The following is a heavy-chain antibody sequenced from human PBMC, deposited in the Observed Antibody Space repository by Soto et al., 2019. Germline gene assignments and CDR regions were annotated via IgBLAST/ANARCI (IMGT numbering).Heavy chain of an antibody. Sequence: PSETLSLTCAVYGASFSGNYWSWIRQPPGKGLEWIGEINHTGSTNYNPSLKSRITISVDTSKNQFSLNLSSVTAADTAVYYCARKSPRGSAMFARYYFDYWGQGTLVTVSS. D-gene: IGHD2-8*01. V-gene: IGHV4-34*01. CDR3: ARKSPRGSAMFARYYFDY. CDR1: GASFSGNY. CDR2: INHTGST. J-gene: IGHJ4*02.